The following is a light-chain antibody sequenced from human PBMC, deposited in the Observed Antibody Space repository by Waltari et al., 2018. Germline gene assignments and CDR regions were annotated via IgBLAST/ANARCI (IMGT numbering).Light chain of an antibody. J-gene: IGLJ1*01. CDR2: DVS. CDR1: SSDISAYNH. V-gene: IGLV2-23*02. Sequence: QSALTQPASVSGSLGQSITISCTGTSSDISAYNHFSWYQQAPGKAPQLMIYDVSKRPSGISNRFSGSKSGSTASLTISGLQAEDEGDYFCCSYAGDATLYVFGTGTKVTVL. CDR3: CSYAGDATLYV.